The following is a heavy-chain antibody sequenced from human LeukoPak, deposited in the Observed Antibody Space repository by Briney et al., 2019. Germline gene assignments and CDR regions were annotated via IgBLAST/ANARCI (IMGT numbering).Heavy chain of an antibody. V-gene: IGHV4-4*02. CDR2: IYHSGNT. Sequence: SETLSLTCAVSGGSISSSNWWSWVRQPPGKGLEWIGEIYHSGNTNYNPSLKSRVTISVDKSKNQFSLKLNSVTAADTAVYYCARGYSSGWLRGVDYWGQGTLVTVSS. J-gene: IGHJ4*02. D-gene: IGHD6-19*01. CDR3: ARGYSSGWLRGVDY. CDR1: GGSISSSNW.